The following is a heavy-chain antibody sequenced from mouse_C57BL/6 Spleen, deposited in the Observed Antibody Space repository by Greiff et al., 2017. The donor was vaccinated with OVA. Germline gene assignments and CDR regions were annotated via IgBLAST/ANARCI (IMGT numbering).Heavy chain of an antibody. CDR1: GYTFTDYN. CDR2: INPNNGGT. CDR3: ARAGGYYFGD. V-gene: IGHV1-18*01. J-gene: IGHJ2*01. Sequence: VQLQQSGPELVKPGASVKIPCKASGYTFTDYNMDWVKQSPGKSLEWIGDINPNNGGTIYNQKFKGKATLTVYKSSSTAYMGLRSLTTEDTAVYYGARAGGYYFGDWGQGTTLTVSS.